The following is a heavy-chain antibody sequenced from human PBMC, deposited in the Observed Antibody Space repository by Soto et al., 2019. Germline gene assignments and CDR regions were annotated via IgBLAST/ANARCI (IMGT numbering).Heavy chain of an antibody. Sequence: EVQLVESGGNLVQPGGSLRLSCAASGFTFSSYWMSWVRRAPGKGLEWVANIKEEGSEKYYADYVKGRLIISRDNAKNSLYLQMNSLGAEDTAVYYCARGRYNEAYYTGGYWYFDLWGRGTLVTVSS. CDR1: GFTFSSYW. J-gene: IGHJ2*01. D-gene: IGHD1-26*01. CDR2: IKEEGSEK. CDR3: ARGRYNEAYYTGGYWYFDL. V-gene: IGHV3-7*03.